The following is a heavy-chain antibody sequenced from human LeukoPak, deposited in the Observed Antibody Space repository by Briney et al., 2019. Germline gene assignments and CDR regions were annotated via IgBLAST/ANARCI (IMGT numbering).Heavy chain of an antibody. CDR1: GYPISSGYY. CDR2: NYHSGST. Sequence: ASETLSLTCAVSGYPISSGYYWGWIRQPPGKGLEWIGSNYHSGSTYYNPSLKSRVTISVDTSKNQFSLNLSSVTAADTAVYYCLTISTYYDILTGYHYYFDYWGQGTLVTVSS. J-gene: IGHJ4*02. V-gene: IGHV4-38-2*01. D-gene: IGHD3-9*01. CDR3: LTISTYYDILTGYHYYFDY.